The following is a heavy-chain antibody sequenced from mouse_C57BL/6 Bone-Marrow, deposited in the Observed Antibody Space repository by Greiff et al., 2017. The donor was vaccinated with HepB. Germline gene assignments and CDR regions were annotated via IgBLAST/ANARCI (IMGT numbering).Heavy chain of an antibody. V-gene: IGHV6-3*01. CDR3: TGGYDRGYAMDC. CDR2: IRLKCDNYAT. CDR1: GFTFSNYW. J-gene: IGHJ4*01. D-gene: IGHD2-2*01. Sequence: EVKLMESGGGLVQPGGSMKLSCVASGFTFSNYWMNWVRQSPEKGLEWVAQIRLKCDNYATHYAETVKGMFTISRDDSTSSVYLQMNNLRAEDTGIYYCTGGYDRGYAMDCWGQGTSVTVSS.